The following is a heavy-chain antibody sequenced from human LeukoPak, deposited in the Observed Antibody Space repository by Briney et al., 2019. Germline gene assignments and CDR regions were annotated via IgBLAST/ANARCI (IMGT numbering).Heavy chain of an antibody. J-gene: IGHJ6*03. CDR3: ARGYEDTAMAWNFYYMDV. CDR2: ISSNGGST. V-gene: IGHV3-64*01. D-gene: IGHD5-18*01. CDR1: GFTFSSYA. Sequence: QAGGSLRLSCAASGFTFSSYAMHWVRQAPGKGLEYVSAISSNGGSTYYANSVKGRFTISRDNSKNTLYLQMGSLRAEDMAVYYCARGYEDTAMAWNFYYMDVWGKGTTVTVSS.